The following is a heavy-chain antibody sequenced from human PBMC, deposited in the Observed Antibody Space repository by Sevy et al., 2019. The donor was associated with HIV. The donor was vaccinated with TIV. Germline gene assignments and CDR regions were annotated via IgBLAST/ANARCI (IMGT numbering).Heavy chain of an antibody. D-gene: IGHD3-16*01. J-gene: IGHJ4*02. CDR3: ARGRAGGDFDY. Sequence: GGSLRLSCAASGFTFSSYSMNWVRQAPGKGLEWASSISSSSSYIYYADSVKGRFTISRDNAKNSLYLQMNSLRAEDTAVYYCARGRAGGDFDYWGQGTLVTVSS. CDR2: ISSSSSYI. V-gene: IGHV3-21*01. CDR1: GFTFSSYS.